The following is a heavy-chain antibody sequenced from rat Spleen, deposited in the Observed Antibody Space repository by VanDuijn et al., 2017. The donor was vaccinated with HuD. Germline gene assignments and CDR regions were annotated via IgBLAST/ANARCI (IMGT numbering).Heavy chain of an antibody. CDR3: ARHNSGYGVMDA. Sequence: EVQLVESDGGLVQPGRSLKLSCAASGFTFSDYNMAWVRQTPKKGLEWVATIIYDGSRTYYRDSVKGRFTISRDNAKSTLYLQMDSLGSEDTATYYCARHNSGYGVMDAWGQGASVTVSS. CDR2: IIYDGSRT. V-gene: IGHV5-7*01. J-gene: IGHJ4*01. D-gene: IGHD4-3*01. CDR1: GFTFSDYN.